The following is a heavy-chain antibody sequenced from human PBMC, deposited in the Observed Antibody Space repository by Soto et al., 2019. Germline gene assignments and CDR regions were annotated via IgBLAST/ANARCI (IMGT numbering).Heavy chain of an antibody. V-gene: IGHV4-31*03. CDR3: ARGDVAYGCSSTSCSKAFDY. CDR2: IYYSGST. Sequence: PSETLSLTCTVSGGSISSGGYYWSWIRQHPGKGLQWIGYIYYSGSTYYNPSLKSRVTISVDTSKNQFSLKLSSVTAADTAVYYCARGDVAYGCSSTSCSKAFDYWGQGTLVTVPQ. D-gene: IGHD2-2*01. J-gene: IGHJ4*02. CDR1: GGSISSGGYY.